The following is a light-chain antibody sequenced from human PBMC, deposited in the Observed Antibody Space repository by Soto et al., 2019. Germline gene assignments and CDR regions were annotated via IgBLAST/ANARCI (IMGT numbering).Light chain of an antibody. CDR2: AAS. V-gene: IGKV1-39*01. CDR3: QQGHSNPIT. CDR1: QTISTY. Sequence: DIHMTQSPSSLSASVGDRVTITCRTSQTISTYLNWYQQKPGKAPKLLIYAASSLQSGVPSRFSGSGSGTDFTLTISSLQPEDFATYYCQQGHSNPITLGQGTRLEIK. J-gene: IGKJ5*01.